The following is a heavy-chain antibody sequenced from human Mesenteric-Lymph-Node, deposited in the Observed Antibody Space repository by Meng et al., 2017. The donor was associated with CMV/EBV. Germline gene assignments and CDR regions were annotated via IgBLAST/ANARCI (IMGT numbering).Heavy chain of an antibody. CDR2: INPSGGAT. D-gene: IGHD3-9*01. Sequence: FNSKYTHWIRQAPGQGPEWMGMINPSGGATTYAQKFQGRVTMTRVTSTSTVYMELNSLRSEDTAVYYCARGRHYDILSGRGDWFDPWGEGTLVTVSS. J-gene: IGHJ5*02. CDR3: ARGRHYDILSGRGDWFDP. V-gene: IGHV1-46*02. CDR1: FNSKY.